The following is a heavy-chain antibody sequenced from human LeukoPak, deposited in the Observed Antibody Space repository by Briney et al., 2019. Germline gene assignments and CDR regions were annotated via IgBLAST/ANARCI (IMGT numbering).Heavy chain of an antibody. CDR3: ARTEIALGYSNWFDP. J-gene: IGHJ5*02. V-gene: IGHV4-59*01. D-gene: IGHD2-21*01. CDR1: GGSISSYY. CDR2: IYYSGST. Sequence: PSETLSLTCTVSGGSISSYYWSWVRQPPAKGLEWIGHIYYSGSTNYNPSLKSRVTISVDTSKNQFSLKLSSVTAADTAVYYCARTEIALGYSNWFDPWGQGTLVTVSS.